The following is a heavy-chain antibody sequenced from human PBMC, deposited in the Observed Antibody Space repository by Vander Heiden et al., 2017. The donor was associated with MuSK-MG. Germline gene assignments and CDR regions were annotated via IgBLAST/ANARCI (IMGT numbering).Heavy chain of an antibody. V-gene: IGHV4-61*02. D-gene: IGHD4-17*01. CDR1: GGSISSGSYY. CDR3: ARAAGDYYYYYYYMDV. Sequence: QVQLQESGPGLVKPSQTLSLTCTVSGGSISSGSYYWSWIRQPAGQGLEWIGRIYTSGSTNYNPSLKSRVTMSVDTSKNQFSLKLSSVTAADTAVYYCARAAGDYYYYYYYMDVWGKGTTVTVSS. J-gene: IGHJ6*03. CDR2: IYTSGST.